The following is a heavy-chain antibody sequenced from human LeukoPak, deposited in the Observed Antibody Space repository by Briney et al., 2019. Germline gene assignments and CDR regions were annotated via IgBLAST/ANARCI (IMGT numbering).Heavy chain of an antibody. D-gene: IGHD3-16*01. J-gene: IGHJ4*02. V-gene: IGHV1-69*02. CDR1: GGTFSSYS. CDR2: IIPIRGIA. Sequence: SVRVSCKASGGTFSSYSIHWVRQAPGQGLEWMGRIIPIRGIANYAQKFQGRVTITADKSTSTAYMELSSLRSEDTAMYYCARGRGGSYLGYGGQGTLVTVSS. CDR3: ARGRGGSYLGY.